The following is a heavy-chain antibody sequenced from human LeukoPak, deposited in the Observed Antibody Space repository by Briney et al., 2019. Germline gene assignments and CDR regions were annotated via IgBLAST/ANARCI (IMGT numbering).Heavy chain of an antibody. J-gene: IGHJ4*02. CDR3: ARDTQDYYDSSGYPVL. CDR2: IIPILGIA. CDR1: TXSSXX. D-gene: IGHD3-22*01. V-gene: IGHV1-69*04. Sequence: TXSSXXISWVRQAPGQGLEWMGRIIPILGIANYAQKFQGRVTITADKSTSTAYMELSSLRSEDTAVYYCARDTQDYYDSSGYPVLWGQGTLVTVSS.